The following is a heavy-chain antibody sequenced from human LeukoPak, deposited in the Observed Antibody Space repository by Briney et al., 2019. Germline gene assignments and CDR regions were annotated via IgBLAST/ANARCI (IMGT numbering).Heavy chain of an antibody. V-gene: IGHV4-61*02. CDR2: TTISGST. CDR3: ARDPRGIVGANHNWFDP. Sequence: SETLSLTCTVSGGSISSGNYYWSWIRQPAGKGLEWIGRTTISGSTNYNPSLKSRVTMSVDTSKSQFSLKLISVTAADTAVYYCARDPRGIVGANHNWFDPWGQGTLVTVSS. J-gene: IGHJ5*02. D-gene: IGHD1-26*01. CDR1: GGSISSGNYY.